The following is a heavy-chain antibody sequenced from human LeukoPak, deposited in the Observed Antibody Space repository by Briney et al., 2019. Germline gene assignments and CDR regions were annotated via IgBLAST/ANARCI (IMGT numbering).Heavy chain of an antibody. CDR3: TTRWSIAARRLFDY. D-gene: IGHD6-6*01. CDR1: GFTFSSYA. V-gene: IGHV3-23*01. CDR2: ISGSGGST. Sequence: GGSLRLSCAAFGFTFSSYAMSWVRQAPGKGLEWVSAISGSGGSTYYADSVKGRFTISRDNSKNTLYLQMNSLKTEDTAVYYCTTRWSIAARRLFDYWGQGTLVTVSS. J-gene: IGHJ4*02.